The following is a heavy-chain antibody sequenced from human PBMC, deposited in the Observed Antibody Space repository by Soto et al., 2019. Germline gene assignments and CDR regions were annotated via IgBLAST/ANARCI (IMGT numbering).Heavy chain of an antibody. CDR2: ISSSSFTI. Sequence: EVHLVESGGRLVQPGGSLRLSCAASGFRFSDYSMNWVRQAPGRGLEWVSYISSSSFTIHYADSVEGRFAISRNNAKNSLYLQMNSLRVEDTGVYYCAREDSDLWTRHFDYGGPGALVALTS. D-gene: IGHD3-3*01. CDR1: GFRFSDYS. J-gene: IGHJ4*01. V-gene: IGHV3-48*01. CDR3: AREDSDLWTRHFDY.